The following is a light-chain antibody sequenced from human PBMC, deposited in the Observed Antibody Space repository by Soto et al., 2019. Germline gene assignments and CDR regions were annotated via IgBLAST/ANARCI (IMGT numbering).Light chain of an antibody. V-gene: IGKV1-5*03. CDR3: QQYFSYPWT. CDR2: KAS. Sequence: DIQMTQSPSTLSASVGDRVTITCRAMQSINDWLAWYQQKPGKAPNLLIYKASSLQSGVPSRFSGSGSGTEFTLTISSLQPDDFATFYCQQYFSYPWTFGQGTKVEIK. J-gene: IGKJ1*01. CDR1: QSINDW.